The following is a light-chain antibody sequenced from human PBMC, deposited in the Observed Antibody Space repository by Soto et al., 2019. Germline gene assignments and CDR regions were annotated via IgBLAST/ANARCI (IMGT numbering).Light chain of an antibody. CDR3: QQYNGYSSYS. CDR1: QSISSW. CDR2: DAS. V-gene: IGKV1-5*01. Sequence: DIQMTQSPSTLSASVGDRVTITCRASQSISSWLAWYQQKPGKAPKLLIYDASTLQSGVPSRFSGSGSGTEFTLTISSLQPDDVATYYCQQYNGYSSYSFGQGTKLDSK. J-gene: IGKJ2*03.